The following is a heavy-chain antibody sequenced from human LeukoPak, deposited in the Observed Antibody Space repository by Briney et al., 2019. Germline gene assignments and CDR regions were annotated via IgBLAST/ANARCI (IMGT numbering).Heavy chain of an antibody. CDR3: ARDLERLTTVTQNWFDP. V-gene: IGHV4-4*07. D-gene: IGHD4-17*01. J-gene: IGHJ5*02. Sequence: PSETLSLTCTVSGGSISSYYWSWLRQPAGKGLEWIGHIYTSDTSNYNPSLKSRVTMSVDTSKNQFSLKLSSVTAADTAVYYCARDLERLTTVTQNWFDPWGQGTLVTVSS. CDR1: GGSISSYY. CDR2: IYTSDTS.